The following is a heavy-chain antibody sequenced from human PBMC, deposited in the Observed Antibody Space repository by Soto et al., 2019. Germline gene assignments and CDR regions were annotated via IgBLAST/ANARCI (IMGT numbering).Heavy chain of an antibody. CDR1: GGSISSSSYY. D-gene: IGHD3-22*01. CDR2: IYYSGST. V-gene: IGHV4-39*01. J-gene: IGHJ4*02. CDR3: ARQTMYYYDSSGYYYPTPRYYFDY. Sequence: SETLSLTCTVSGGSISSSSYYWGWIRQPPGKGLEWIGSIYYSGSTYYNPSLKSRVTISVDTSKKQFSLKLSSVTAADTAVYYCARQTMYYYDSSGYYYPTPRYYFDYWGQGTLVTVSS.